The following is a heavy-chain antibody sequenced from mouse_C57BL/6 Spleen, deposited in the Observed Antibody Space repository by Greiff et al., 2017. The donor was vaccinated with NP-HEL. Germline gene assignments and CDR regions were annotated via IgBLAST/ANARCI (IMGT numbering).Heavy chain of an antibody. CDR2: IYPGSGNT. CDR1: GYSFTSYY. J-gene: IGHJ4*01. CDR3: ARSGAYYSIHYAMDY. D-gene: IGHD2-5*01. V-gene: IGHV1-66*01. Sequence: VQLQQSGPELVKPGASVKISCKASGYSFTSYYIHWVKQRPGQGLEWIGWIYPGSGNTKYNEKFKGKATLTADTSSSTAYMQLSSLTSEDSAVYYCARSGAYYSIHYAMDYWGQGTSVTVSS.